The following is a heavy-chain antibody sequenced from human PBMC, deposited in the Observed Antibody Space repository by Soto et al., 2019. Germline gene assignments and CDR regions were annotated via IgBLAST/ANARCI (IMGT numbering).Heavy chain of an antibody. CDR3: ARVDSSGYKYYFDY. D-gene: IGHD3-22*01. J-gene: IGHJ4*02. Sequence: LSLTCTVSGGSISSYYWSWIRQPPGKGLEWIGYIYYSGSTNYNPSLKSRVTISVDTSKNQFSLKLSSVTAADTAVYYCARVDSSGYKYYFDYWGQGTLVTVSS. CDR1: GGSISSYY. V-gene: IGHV4-59*01. CDR2: IYYSGST.